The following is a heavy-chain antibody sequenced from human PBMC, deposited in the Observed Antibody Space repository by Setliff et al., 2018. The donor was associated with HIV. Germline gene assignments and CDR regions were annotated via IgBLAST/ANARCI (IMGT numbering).Heavy chain of an antibody. J-gene: IGHJ4*02. CDR3: ARMYSGYDWSPAGARTRYFDY. D-gene: IGHD5-12*01. V-gene: IGHV4-38-2*01. CDR1: GYSISSGYY. Sequence: SETLSLTCDVSGYSISSGYYWGWIRQPPGKGLEWIGSIYHSGSTYYNPSLKSRVTISVDTSKNQFSLKLSSVTAADTAVYYCARMYSGYDWSPAGARTRYFDYWGQGTLVTVSS. CDR2: IYHSGST.